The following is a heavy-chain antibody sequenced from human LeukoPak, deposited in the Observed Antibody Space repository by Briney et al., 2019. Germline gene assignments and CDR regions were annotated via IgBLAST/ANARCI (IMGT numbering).Heavy chain of an antibody. CDR2: IYSNNST. D-gene: IGHD3-22*01. Sequence: GGSLRLSCAASGFTVSSNYMTWVRQAPGKGLEWVSVIYSNNSTFYADSVKGRFTISRDNSKNTLYLQMNSLRAEDTAVYYCAKGITVMMVAPGYWGQRTLVTVSS. CDR3: AKGITVMMVAPGY. V-gene: IGHV3-53*01. CDR1: GFTVSSNY. J-gene: IGHJ4*02.